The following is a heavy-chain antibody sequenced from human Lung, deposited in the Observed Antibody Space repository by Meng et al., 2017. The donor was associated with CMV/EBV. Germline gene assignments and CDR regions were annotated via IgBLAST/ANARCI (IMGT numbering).Heavy chain of an antibody. V-gene: IGHV4-59*01. CDR2: IYYSGST. Sequence: LXCTVSGGSISSYYWSWIRQPPGKGLEWIGYIYYSGSTNYNPSLKSRVTISVDTSKNQFSLKLSSVTAADTAVYYCASVTGSSDSSGYYYYYGMDVWXRGTTVTVSS. CDR3: ASVTGSSDSSGYYYYYGMDV. D-gene: IGHD3-22*01. CDR1: GGSISSYY. J-gene: IGHJ6*02.